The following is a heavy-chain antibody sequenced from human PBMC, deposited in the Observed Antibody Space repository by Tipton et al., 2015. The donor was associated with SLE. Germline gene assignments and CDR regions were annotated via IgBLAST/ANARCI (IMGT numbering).Heavy chain of an antibody. V-gene: IGHV1-46*01. CDR2: IIPSGGST. J-gene: IGHJ6*03. CDR3: VRGVGYCSSSSCYYMDA. Sequence: QLVQSGAEVKKPGASMKVSCKASGYTFTDYYIHWVRQVPGQGLEWMGIIIPSGGSTNYAQKFQGRVTMTRDTSTSTVYMELSSPTSEDTALYYCVRGVGYCSSSSCYYMDAWGKGTTVTVSS. CDR1: GYTFTDYY. D-gene: IGHD2-2*01.